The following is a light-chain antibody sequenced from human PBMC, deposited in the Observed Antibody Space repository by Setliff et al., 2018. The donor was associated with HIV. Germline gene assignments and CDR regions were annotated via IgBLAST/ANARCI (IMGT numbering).Light chain of an antibody. Sequence: QSALTQPPSASGAPGQRVTISCSGSTSYFRLNTVNWYQYVLGMAPKLLIYANSQRPSGVPDRFSGSKSATSASLVISGLQSEEEADYYCAAWDDRLNGPVFGGGTKVTVL. V-gene: IGLV1-44*01. CDR1: TSYFRLNT. CDR2: ANS. J-gene: IGLJ2*01. CDR3: AAWDDRLNGPV.